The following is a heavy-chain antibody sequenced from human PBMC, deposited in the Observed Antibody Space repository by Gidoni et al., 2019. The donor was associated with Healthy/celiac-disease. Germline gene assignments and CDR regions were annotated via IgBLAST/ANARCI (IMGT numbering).Heavy chain of an antibody. D-gene: IGHD4-17*01. CDR1: GFTFSSYA. CDR2: ISGSGGST. J-gene: IGHJ2*01. Sequence: EVQLLESGGGLVQPGGSLRLSCAASGFTFSSYAMSWVRQAPGKGLEWVSAISGSGGSTYYADSVKGRFTISRDNSKNTLYLQMNSLRAEDTAVYYCAARMTTVTHGLGYFDLWGRGTLVTVSS. V-gene: IGHV3-23*01. CDR3: AARMTTVTHGLGYFDL.